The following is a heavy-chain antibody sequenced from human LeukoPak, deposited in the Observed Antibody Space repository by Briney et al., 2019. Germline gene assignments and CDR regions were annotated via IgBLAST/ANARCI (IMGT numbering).Heavy chain of an antibody. CDR3: ARGWWDWNDAGDWFDP. V-gene: IGHV1-69*05. D-gene: IGHD1-1*01. J-gene: IGHJ5*02. Sequence: SVKVSCKASGGTFSSYAISWVRQAPGQGLEWMGRIIPIFGTANYAQKFQGRVTITTDESTSTAYMALSSLRSEDTAVYYCARGWWDWNDAGDWFDPWGQGTLVTVSS. CDR2: IIPIFGTA. CDR1: GGTFSSYA.